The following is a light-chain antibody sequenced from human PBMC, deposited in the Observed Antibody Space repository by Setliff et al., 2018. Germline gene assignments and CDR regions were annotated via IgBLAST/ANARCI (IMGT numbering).Light chain of an antibody. CDR3: SSYTSTRTVI. V-gene: IGLV2-14*03. Sequence: QSVLTQPASVSGSPGQSITISCTGTSSDVGAYNYVSWYQRHPGEAPKLLLYDVSNRPSGISNRFSGSKSGSTASLTITGLQAEDEADYFCSSYTSTRTVIFGGGTKSPS. CDR2: DVS. J-gene: IGLJ2*01. CDR1: SSDVGAYNY.